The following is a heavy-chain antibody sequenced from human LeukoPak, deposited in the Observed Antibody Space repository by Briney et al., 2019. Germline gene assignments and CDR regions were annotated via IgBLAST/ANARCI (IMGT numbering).Heavy chain of an antibody. CDR2: IYPGDSDT. Sequence: GESLKISCKVSGYIFTNYWIGWVRQMPGKGLEWMGLIYPGDSDTRYSLSFQGQVTISADKSLSTAYLQWSSLKASDTAMYYCARRKSSANYYVEAFDIWGQGTMVTVSS. CDR3: ARRKSSANYYVEAFDI. V-gene: IGHV5-51*01. CDR1: GYIFTNYW. D-gene: IGHD1-26*01. J-gene: IGHJ3*02.